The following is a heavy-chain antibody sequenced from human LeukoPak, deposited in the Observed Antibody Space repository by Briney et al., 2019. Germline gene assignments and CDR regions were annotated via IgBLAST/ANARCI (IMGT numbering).Heavy chain of an antibody. V-gene: IGHV4-61*02. J-gene: IGHJ4*02. CDR1: GGSISSGSYY. CDR2: IYTSGST. Sequence: SETLSLTCTVSGGSISSGSYYWSWIRQPAGKGLEWIGRIYTSGSTNYNPSLKSRVTISVDTSKNQFSLKLSSVTAADTAVYYCARLGSAAPYYFDYWGQGTLVTVSS. D-gene: IGHD2-2*01. CDR3: ARLGSAAPYYFDY.